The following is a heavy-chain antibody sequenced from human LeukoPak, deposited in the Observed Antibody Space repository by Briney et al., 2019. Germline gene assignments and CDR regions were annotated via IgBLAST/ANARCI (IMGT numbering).Heavy chain of an antibody. D-gene: IGHD1-1*01. CDR2: ISAYNGNT. CDR1: GCTFTGYY. V-gene: IGHV1-18*04. J-gene: IGHJ5*02. Sequence: ASVKVSCKASGCTFTGYYIHWVRQAPGQGLEWMGWISAYNGNTNYAQKPQGRVTMTTDTSTSTAYMELRSLRSDDTAVYYCARVLNDLHLKYNWFDPWGQGTLVTVSS. CDR3: ARVLNDLHLKYNWFDP.